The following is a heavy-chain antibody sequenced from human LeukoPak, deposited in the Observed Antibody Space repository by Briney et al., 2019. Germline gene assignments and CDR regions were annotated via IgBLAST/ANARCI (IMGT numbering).Heavy chain of an antibody. CDR2: IYYRGST. Sequence: SQTLSLTCTVSGGSISSGGYYWSWIRQHPGKGLEWIGYIYYRGSTYYNPSLKSRVTISVDTSKNQFSLKLSSVTAADTAVYYCARDGSAALGINWFDPWGQGTLVTVSS. CDR1: GGSISSGGYY. D-gene: IGHD1-26*01. CDR3: ARDGSAALGINWFDP. J-gene: IGHJ5*02. V-gene: IGHV4-31*03.